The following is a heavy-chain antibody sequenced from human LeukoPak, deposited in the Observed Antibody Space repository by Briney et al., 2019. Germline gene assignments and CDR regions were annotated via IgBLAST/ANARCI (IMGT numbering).Heavy chain of an antibody. CDR3: ALAYCGGDCYSMSGYFDY. Sequence: SETLSLTCTVSGGSISSYYWSWIRQPPGKGLEWIGYIYYSGSTNYNPSLKSRVTIPVDTSKNQFSLKLSSVTAANTAGYYCALAYCGGDCYSMSGYFDYWGQGTLVTVSS. CDR1: GGSISSYY. CDR2: IYYSGST. J-gene: IGHJ4*02. D-gene: IGHD2-21*02. V-gene: IGHV4-59*01.